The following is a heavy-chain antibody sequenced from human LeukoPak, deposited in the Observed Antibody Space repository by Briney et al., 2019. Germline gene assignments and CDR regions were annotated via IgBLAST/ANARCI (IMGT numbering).Heavy chain of an antibody. V-gene: IGHV1-24*01. J-gene: IGHJ3*02. D-gene: IGHD3-22*01. CDR2: FDPEDGET. CDR1: GYTLTELS. CDR3: ATGPIVVVTHDAFDI. Sequence: GASVKVSCKVSGYTLTELSMHWVRQAPGKGLEWMGGFDPEDGETIYAQKFQGRVTMTEDTPTDTAYMELSSLRSEDTAVYYCATGPIVVVTHDAFDIWGQGTMVTVSS.